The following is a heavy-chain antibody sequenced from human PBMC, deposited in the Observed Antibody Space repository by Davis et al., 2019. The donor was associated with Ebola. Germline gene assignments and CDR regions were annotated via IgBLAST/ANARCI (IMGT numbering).Heavy chain of an antibody. CDR1: GGSISSSTYY. Sequence: PSETLSLTCTVSGGSISSSTYYWGWIRQPPGKGLEWIGSIYYDGSTYYNPSLKGRVTISVDTSKNHFSLDLNSVTPEDTAVYYCVRGWLRTGFDYWGQGAPVTVSS. V-gene: IGHV4-39*02. D-gene: IGHD5-12*01. J-gene: IGHJ4*02. CDR2: IYYDGST. CDR3: VRGWLRTGFDY.